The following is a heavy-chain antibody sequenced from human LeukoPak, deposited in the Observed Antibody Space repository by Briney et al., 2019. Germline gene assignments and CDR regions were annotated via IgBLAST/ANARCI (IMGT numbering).Heavy chain of an antibody. V-gene: IGHV3-23*01. J-gene: IGHJ6*02. CDR2: ISGSGDVT. CDR3: AKDQSPSYYYGMDV. Sequence: GGSLRVSCAASGLTFSHFDMTWVRQAPGKGLEWVSRISGSGDVTHYADSVKGRFTISRDNSKNTLYLQMSSLTAEDLAVYYCAKDQSPSYYYGMDVWGQGTTVTVSS. CDR1: GLTFSHFD.